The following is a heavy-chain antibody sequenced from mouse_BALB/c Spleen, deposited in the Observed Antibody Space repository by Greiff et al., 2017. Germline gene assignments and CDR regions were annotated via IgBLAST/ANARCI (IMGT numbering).Heavy chain of an antibody. CDR1: GYTFTSYW. D-gene: IGHD2-4*01. CDR3: TRSGITTVSWFAY. Sequence: VQLQQSGTVLARPGASVKMSCMASGYTFTSYWMHWVKQRPGQGLEWIGAIYPGNSDTSYNQKFKGKAKLTAVTSTSTAYMELSSLTNEDSAVYYCTRSGITTVSWFAYWGQGTLVTVSA. V-gene: IGHV1-5*01. CDR2: IYPGNSDT. J-gene: IGHJ3*01.